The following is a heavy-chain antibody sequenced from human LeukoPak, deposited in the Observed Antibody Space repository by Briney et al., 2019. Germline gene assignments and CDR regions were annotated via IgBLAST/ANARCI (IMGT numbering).Heavy chain of an antibody. CDR3: AREVIGGNSA. D-gene: IGHD4-23*01. Sequence: PGGSLRLSCAASGFTFSTYEASWVRQAPGKGLEWVASISSSTIYIYYADSLKGRFTTSRDDAKNSLYLQMSSLRAEDTAVYYCAREVIGGNSAWGQGTLVTVSS. V-gene: IGHV3-21*01. CDR1: GFTFSTYE. CDR2: ISSSTIYI. J-gene: IGHJ4*02.